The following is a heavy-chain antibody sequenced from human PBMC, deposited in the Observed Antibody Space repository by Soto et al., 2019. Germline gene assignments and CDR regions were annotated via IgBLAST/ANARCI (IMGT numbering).Heavy chain of an antibody. Sequence: QVQLQESGPGLVKPSETLSLTCTVSGDSITTNHWSWIRQPPGKGLEWIGFIYSSGRTNYNPFVTSRVTISIDTSKNQFSLKLSSVTAADTAVYYCARLHLYCSRGSCTDYFDYWGQGTLVTVSS. CDR2: IYSSGRT. CDR1: GDSITTNH. V-gene: IGHV4-59*08. CDR3: ARLHLYCSRGSCTDYFDY. D-gene: IGHD2-15*01. J-gene: IGHJ4*02.